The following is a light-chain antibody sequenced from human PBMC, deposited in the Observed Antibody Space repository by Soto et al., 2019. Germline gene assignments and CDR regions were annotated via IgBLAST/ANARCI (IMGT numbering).Light chain of an antibody. J-gene: IGLJ1*01. CDR3: SSYTTSSTNV. CDR2: DVT. Sequence: QSALTHPASVSGSPGQSITISCTGTSSDVGYYNYVSWFQQHPGKAPRLVISDVTNRPSGVSNRFSGSKSGNTASLTISGLQAEDEAHYYCSSYTTSSTNVFGTGRKVTVL. V-gene: IGLV2-14*03. CDR1: SSDVGYYNY.